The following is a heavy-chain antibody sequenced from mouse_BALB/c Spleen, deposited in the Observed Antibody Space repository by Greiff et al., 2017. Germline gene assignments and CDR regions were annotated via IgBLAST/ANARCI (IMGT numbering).Heavy chain of an antibody. J-gene: IGHJ3*01. D-gene: IGHD3-3*01. CDR3: TGLEGFAY. CDR1: GYTFTSYY. Sequence: VKLQQPGAELVKPGASVKLSCKASGYTFTSYYMCWVKQRPGQGLEWIGGINPSNGGTNFNEKFKSKATLTVDKSSSTAYMQLSSLTSEDSAVYYCTGLEGFAYWGQGTLVTVSA. V-gene: IGHV1S16*01. CDR2: INPSNGGT.